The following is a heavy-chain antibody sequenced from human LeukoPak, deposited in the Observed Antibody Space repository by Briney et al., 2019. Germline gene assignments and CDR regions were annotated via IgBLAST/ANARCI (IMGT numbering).Heavy chain of an antibody. Sequence: ASVKVSCKASGGTFSSYAISWVRQAPGQGLEWMGWINPNSGGTNYAQKFQGRVTMTRDTSISTAYMELSRLRSDDTAVYYCARGLTGQPLRMPGFYFDYWGQGTLVTVSS. CDR1: GGTFSSYA. CDR3: ARGLTGQPLRMPGFYFDY. J-gene: IGHJ4*02. D-gene: IGHD6-25*01. V-gene: IGHV1-2*02. CDR2: INPNSGGT.